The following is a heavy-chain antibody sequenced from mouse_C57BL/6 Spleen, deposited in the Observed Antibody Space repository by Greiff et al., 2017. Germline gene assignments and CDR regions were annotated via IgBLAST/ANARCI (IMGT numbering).Heavy chain of an antibody. J-gene: IGHJ4*01. CDR3: AILYDYDA. D-gene: IGHD2-4*01. CDR1: GYTFTSYT. V-gene: IGHV1-4*01. CDR2: INPSSGYT. Sequence: QVQLQQSGAELARPGASVTMSCKASGYTFTSYTMHWVKQRPGQGLEWIGYINPSSGYTKSNQKFKDKATLTADKYSSTAYMQLSSLTSEDSAVYYCAILYDYDAWGPGTSVTVSS.